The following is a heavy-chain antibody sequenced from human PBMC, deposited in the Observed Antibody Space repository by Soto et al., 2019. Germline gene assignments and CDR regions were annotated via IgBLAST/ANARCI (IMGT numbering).Heavy chain of an antibody. CDR2: IIPIFGTA. J-gene: IGHJ6*02. Sequence: SVKVSCKASGGTFSSYAISWVRQAPGQGLEWMGGIIPIFGTANYAQKFQGRVTITADESTSTAYMELSSLRSEDTAVYYCASLSVSGTFYYYYYYVMDVWGQRSTVTVSS. CDR1: GGTFSSYA. V-gene: IGHV1-69*13. D-gene: IGHD6-19*01. CDR3: ASLSVSGTFYYYYYYVMDV.